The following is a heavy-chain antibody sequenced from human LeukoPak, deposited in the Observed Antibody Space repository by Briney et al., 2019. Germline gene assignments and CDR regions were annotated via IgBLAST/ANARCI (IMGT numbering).Heavy chain of an antibody. J-gene: IGHJ5*02. Sequence: SETLSLTCTVSGYSFSSGFFWGWIRQPPGKGLEGIGSLYHTGTTYNNPSLKCRVTMSLDTSKNQFSLKMTSVTAADTAVYYCARDKDLAVAANWFDPWGQGTLVIVSS. CDR3: ARDKDLAVAANWFDP. V-gene: IGHV4-38-2*02. D-gene: IGHD6-19*01. CDR2: LYHTGTT. CDR1: GYSFSSGFF.